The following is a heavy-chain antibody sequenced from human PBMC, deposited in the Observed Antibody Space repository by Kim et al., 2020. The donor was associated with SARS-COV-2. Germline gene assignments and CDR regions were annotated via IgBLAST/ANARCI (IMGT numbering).Heavy chain of an antibody. D-gene: IGHD2-15*01. CDR2: TT. Sequence: TTEYAASVKGRFTISRDDSKSIAYLQMNSLKTEDTAVYYCTRGNGGTFDYWGQGTLVTVSS. V-gene: IGHV3-49*02. CDR3: TRGNGGTFDY. J-gene: IGHJ4*02.